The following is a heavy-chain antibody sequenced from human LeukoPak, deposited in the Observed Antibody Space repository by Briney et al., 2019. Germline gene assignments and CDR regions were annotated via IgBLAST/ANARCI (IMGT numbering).Heavy chain of an antibody. D-gene: IGHD2-15*01. CDR2: IYTSGST. V-gene: IGHV4-61*02. CDR1: GGSISSGSYY. J-gene: IGHJ5*02. CDR3: AGYSEWFDP. Sequence: SETLSLTCTVSGGSISSGSYYWSWIRQPAGKGLEWIGRIYTSGSTNYNPSLKSRVTISVDTSKNQFSLKLSSVTAADTAVYYCAGYSEWFDPWGQGTLVTVSS.